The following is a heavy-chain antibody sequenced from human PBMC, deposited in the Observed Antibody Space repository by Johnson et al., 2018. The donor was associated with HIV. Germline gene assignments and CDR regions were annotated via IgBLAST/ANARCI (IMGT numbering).Heavy chain of an antibody. D-gene: IGHD6-6*01. CDR2: IKQDGSEK. J-gene: IGHJ3*02. CDR1: GFTFSSYW. Sequence: VQLVESGGGLVQPGGSLRLSCAASGFTFSSYWMSWVRQAPGKGLEWVANIKQDGSEKYYVDSVKGRFTISRDNAKNSLYLQMNSLRAEDTAVYYCARGEYSSSEHAFDIWGQGTMVTVSS. V-gene: IGHV3-7*04. CDR3: ARGEYSSSEHAFDI.